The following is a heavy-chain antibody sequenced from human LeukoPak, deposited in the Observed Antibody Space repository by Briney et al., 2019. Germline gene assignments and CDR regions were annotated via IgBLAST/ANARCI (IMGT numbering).Heavy chain of an antibody. CDR2: IYYSGST. Sequence: SETLSLTCTVSGGSISSYYWSWIRQPPGKGLEWIGYIYYSGSTNYNPSLKSRVTISVDTSKNQFSLKLSSVTAADTAVYYCARKYREWSYYYYYYMDVWGKGTTVTVSS. V-gene: IGHV4-59*01. J-gene: IGHJ6*03. D-gene: IGHD3-3*01. CDR1: GGSISSYY. CDR3: ARKYREWSYYYYYYMDV.